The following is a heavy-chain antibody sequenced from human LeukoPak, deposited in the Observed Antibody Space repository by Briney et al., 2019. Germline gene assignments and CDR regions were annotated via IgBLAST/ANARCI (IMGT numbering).Heavy chain of an antibody. D-gene: IGHD2-8*01. J-gene: IGHJ4*02. CDR2: IRSKGYGGTT. Sequence: GGSLRLSCTASGFTFGDYAITWVRQAPGMGLEWVGSIRSKGYGGTTEYAASVKGRFTISRDDSKSIAYLQMNSLKTEDTAVYYCTRMLCTNGICYFDYWGQGTLVTVSS. CDR1: GFTFGDYA. CDR3: TRMLCTNGICYFDY. V-gene: IGHV3-49*04.